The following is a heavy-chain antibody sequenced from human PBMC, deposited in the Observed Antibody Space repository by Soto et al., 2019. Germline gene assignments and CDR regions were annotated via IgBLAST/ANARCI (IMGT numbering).Heavy chain of an antibody. CDR3: AREVWSQANWFDP. J-gene: IGHJ5*02. V-gene: IGHV3-11*06. CDR2: ISPGSRYP. D-gene: IGHD2-8*02. Sequence: GGSLRLSCAGSGFTFGDSYMSWIRQAPGKGLEWLSYISPGSRYPAYADSVKGRFTISRDNAKRSLYLQMMSLTAEDTAIYYCAREVWSQANWFDPWGQGTLVTVSS. CDR1: GFTFGDSY.